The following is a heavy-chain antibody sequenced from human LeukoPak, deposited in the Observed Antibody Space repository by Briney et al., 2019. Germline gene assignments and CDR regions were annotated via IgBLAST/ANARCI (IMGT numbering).Heavy chain of an antibody. Sequence: PGGSLRLSCAASGFTFDDYAMHWVRQAPGKGLEWVSGISRNSGSIGYADSVKGRFTISRDNAKNALYLQMNSLRAEDTAVYYCARGSSGWYGIDYWGQGALVNVSS. D-gene: IGHD6-19*01. CDR2: ISRNSGSI. CDR1: GFTFDDYA. V-gene: IGHV3-9*01. J-gene: IGHJ4*02. CDR3: ARGSSGWYGIDY.